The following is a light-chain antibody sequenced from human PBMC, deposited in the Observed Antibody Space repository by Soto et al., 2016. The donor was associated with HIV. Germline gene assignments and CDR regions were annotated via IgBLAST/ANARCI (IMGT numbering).Light chain of an antibody. CDR2: KAS. Sequence: DIQMTQSPSTLSASVGDRVIITCRASQSISSWLAWYQQKPGKAPKVLIYKASSLDSGVPSRFSGSGSGTEFTLTISSLQPDDFATYYCQQYNSYSRTFGQGTKVEIK. CDR1: QSISSW. CDR3: QQYNSYSRT. V-gene: IGKV1-5*03. J-gene: IGKJ1*01.